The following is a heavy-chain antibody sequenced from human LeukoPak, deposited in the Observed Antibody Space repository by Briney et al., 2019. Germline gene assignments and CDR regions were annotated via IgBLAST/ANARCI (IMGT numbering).Heavy chain of an antibody. V-gene: IGHV1-58*02. CDR2: IVVGSGNT. J-gene: IGHJ3*02. D-gene: IGHD2-2*01. CDR3: ARDNIPDIVVVPAAAVGAFDI. Sequence: SVKVSCKASGFTFTSSAMQWVRQARGQRLEWIGWIVVGSGNTNYAQKFQGRVTITADESTSTAYMELSSLRSEDTAVYYCARDNIPDIVVVPAAAVGAFDIWGQGTMVTVSS. CDR1: GFTFTSSA.